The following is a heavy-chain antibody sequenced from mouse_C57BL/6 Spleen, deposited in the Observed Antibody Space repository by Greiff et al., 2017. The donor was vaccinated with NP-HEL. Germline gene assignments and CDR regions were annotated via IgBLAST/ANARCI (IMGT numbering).Heavy chain of an antibody. V-gene: IGHV1-82*01. D-gene: IGHD1-1*01. J-gene: IGHJ1*03. CDR3: ARRDYGSSDRYFDV. CDR2: IYPGDGDT. CDR1: GYAFSSSW. Sequence: QVQLQQSGPELVKPGASVKISCKASGYAFSSSWMNWVKQRPGKGLEWIGRIYPGDGDTNYNGKFKGKATLTADKSSSTAYMQLSSLTSEDSAVYFCARRDYGSSDRYFDVWGTGTTVTVSS.